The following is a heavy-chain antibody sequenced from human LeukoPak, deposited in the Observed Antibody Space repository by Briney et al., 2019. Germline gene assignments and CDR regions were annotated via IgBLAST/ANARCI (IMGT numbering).Heavy chain of an antibody. CDR2: IYYSGST. CDR3: ARTGYSSGWYPDNYFDY. J-gene: IGHJ4*02. CDR1: GGSISSSSYY. Sequence: SETLSLTCTVSGGSISSSSYYWGWIRQPPGKGLEWIGSIYYSGSTYYNPSLKSRVTISVDTSKNQFSLKLSSVTAADTAVYYCARTGYSSGWYPDNYFDYWGRGTLVTVSS. D-gene: IGHD6-19*01. V-gene: IGHV4-39*01.